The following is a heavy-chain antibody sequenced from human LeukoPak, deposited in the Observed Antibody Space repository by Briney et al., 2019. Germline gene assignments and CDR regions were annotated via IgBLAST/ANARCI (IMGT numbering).Heavy chain of an antibody. V-gene: IGHV4-61*01. CDR2: IYCSGTT. CDR1: GGSVSSGTYY. Sequence: SETLSLTCTVSGGSVSSGTYYWSWIRQPPGTRLEWIGYIYCSGTTNYNPSFKSRVTMSVDTSKNQFSLKLSSVTAADTAVYYCARGAVVNGMDVWGQGTTVTVSS. CDR3: ARGAVVNGMDV. D-gene: IGHD3-16*02. J-gene: IGHJ6*02.